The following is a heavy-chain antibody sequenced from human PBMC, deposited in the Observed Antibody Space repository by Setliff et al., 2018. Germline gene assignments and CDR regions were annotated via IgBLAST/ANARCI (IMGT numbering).Heavy chain of an antibody. Sequence: SETLSLTCTVSGASITSGEFYWSWIRQSPGKGLEWIGYIYNDGSTYYNPSLKSRVTMSVDTSKNQFSLKLSSVTAVDTAVYYCASASEEGVVPAAILYWGQGTLVTVSS. CDR3: ASASEEGVVPAAILY. J-gene: IGHJ4*02. V-gene: IGHV4-30-4*08. D-gene: IGHD2-2*01. CDR2: IYNDGST. CDR1: GASITSGEFY.